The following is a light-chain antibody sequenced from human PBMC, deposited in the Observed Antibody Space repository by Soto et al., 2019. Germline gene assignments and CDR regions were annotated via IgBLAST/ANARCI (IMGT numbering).Light chain of an antibody. Sequence: VMTLSPVTLSVSPGERATLSCRASQNIVTNLAWYQQKPGQAPRLVIYDASTRATDIPARFSGSGFGTEFILTISSLQSADFAVYYCQQYNNWPPRLTFGGGTKVDIK. CDR1: QNIVTN. V-gene: IGKV3-15*01. CDR2: DAS. CDR3: QQYNNWPPRLT. J-gene: IGKJ4*01.